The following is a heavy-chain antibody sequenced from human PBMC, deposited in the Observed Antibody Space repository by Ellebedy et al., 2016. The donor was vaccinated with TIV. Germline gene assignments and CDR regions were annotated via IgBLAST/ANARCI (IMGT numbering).Heavy chain of an antibody. Sequence: PGGSLRLSCKASGYSSTNYWIGWVRQMPGKGLDWIGIIHPSDSDTRYSPSFQGHVTISADKSINTAYLQWSGLKASDTAMYYCARPPVPYGEGEVDYWGQGTLVTVSS. D-gene: IGHD4/OR15-4a*01. CDR2: IHPSDSDT. CDR3: ARPPVPYGEGEVDY. CDR1: GYSSTNYW. V-gene: IGHV5-51*01. J-gene: IGHJ4*02.